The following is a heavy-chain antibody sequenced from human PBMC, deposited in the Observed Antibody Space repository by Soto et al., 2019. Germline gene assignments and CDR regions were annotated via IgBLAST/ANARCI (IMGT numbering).Heavy chain of an antibody. Sequence: QVQLQESGPGLVKPSETLSLTCTVSGGSVSSGSYYWSWIRQPPGKGLEWIGYIYYSGSTNYNPSLKSQVTISVDTSKNQFSLKLSSVTAADTAVYYCARDSGAAIDYWGQGTLVTVSS. CDR1: GGSVSSGSYY. V-gene: IGHV4-61*01. CDR3: ARDSGAAIDY. J-gene: IGHJ4*02. D-gene: IGHD2-15*01. CDR2: IYYSGST.